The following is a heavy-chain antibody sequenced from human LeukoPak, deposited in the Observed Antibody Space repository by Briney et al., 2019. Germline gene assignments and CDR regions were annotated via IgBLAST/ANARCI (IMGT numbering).Heavy chain of an antibody. CDR2: IIPIFGTA. CDR1: GGTFSSYA. D-gene: IGHD3-3*01. J-gene: IGHJ4*02. CDR3: ARETYYDFWSGYRDY. V-gene: IGHV1-69*01. Sequence: SVKVSCKASGGTFSSYAISWVRQAPGQGLEWMGGIIPIFGTANYAQKFQDRVTITADESTSTAYMELSRLRSDDTAVYYCARETYYDFWSGYRDYWGQGTLVTVSS.